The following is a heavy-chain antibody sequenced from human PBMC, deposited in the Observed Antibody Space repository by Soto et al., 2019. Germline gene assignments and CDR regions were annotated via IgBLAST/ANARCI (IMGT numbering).Heavy chain of an antibody. J-gene: IGHJ4*02. CDR1: GFTFSDYY. CDR2: ISSSSSYT. CDR3: ARVSPYSGYDYFDY. Sequence: PGWSLRLSCAASGFTFSDYYMSWIRQAPGKGLEWVSYISSSSSYTNYADSVKGRFTISRDNAKNSLYLQMNSLRAEDTAVYYCARVSPYSGYDYFDYWGQGTLVTVSS. D-gene: IGHD5-12*01. V-gene: IGHV3-11*05.